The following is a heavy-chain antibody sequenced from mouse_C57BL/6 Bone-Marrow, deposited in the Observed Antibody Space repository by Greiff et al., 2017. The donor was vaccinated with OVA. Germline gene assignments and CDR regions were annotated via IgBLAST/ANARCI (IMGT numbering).Heavy chain of an antibody. Sequence: VKLQQPGAELVKPGASVKVSCKASGYTFTSYWMHWVKQRPGQCIEWIGRIPPSDSDTNYNQKFKGKATLTVDKSSSTAYMQLSSLTSEDSAVYYCAIPMVTYYFDYWGQGTTLTVSS. CDR1: GYTFTSYW. D-gene: IGHD2-2*01. CDR3: AIPMVTYYFDY. V-gene: IGHV1-74*01. J-gene: IGHJ2*01. CDR2: IPPSDSDT.